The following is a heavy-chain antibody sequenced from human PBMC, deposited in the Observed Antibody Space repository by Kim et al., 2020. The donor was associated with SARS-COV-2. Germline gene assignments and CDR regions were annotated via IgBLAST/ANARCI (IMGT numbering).Heavy chain of an antibody. J-gene: IGHJ3*01. CDR3: ARNPLNSYGSGAEAFDV. CDR1: GFNFDTYA. D-gene: IGHD3-10*01. V-gene: IGHV3-23*01. Sequence: GGSLRLSCVASGFNFDTYAMSWVRQAPGKGLALVSAISHRVSGTYYPDSVRGRFIIYRDNSRNTLYLQMNTLAAEDTAIYYCARNPLNSYGSGAEAFDV. CDR2: ISHRVSGT.